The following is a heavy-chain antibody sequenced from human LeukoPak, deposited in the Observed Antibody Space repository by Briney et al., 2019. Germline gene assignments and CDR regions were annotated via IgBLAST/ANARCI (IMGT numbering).Heavy chain of an antibody. CDR2: ITPLGCHT. V-gene: IGHV3-64D*09. Sequence: GGSLRLSCSDSGFTFSNYAMHWVRQTPGKGLEYVSGITPLGCHTDYADSVKGRFTISRDNSQNTLYLQMTSLRPEDTAVYYCVTGLYYDSSGYFPYWGQGTLVTVSS. CDR3: VTGLYYDSSGYFPY. J-gene: IGHJ4*02. CDR1: GFTFSNYA. D-gene: IGHD3-22*01.